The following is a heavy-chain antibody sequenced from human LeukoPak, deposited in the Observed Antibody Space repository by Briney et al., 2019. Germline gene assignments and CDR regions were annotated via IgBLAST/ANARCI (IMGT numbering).Heavy chain of an antibody. D-gene: IGHD3-22*01. Sequence: GGSLRLSCAASGFTFSSYAMSWVRQAPGKGLEWVSTISGSGGNTYYADSVKGRFTISRDNAKNSLYLQMNSLRAEDTAVYYCATGPQWYYDSSGYPLDYWGQGTLVTVSS. J-gene: IGHJ4*02. V-gene: IGHV3-23*01. CDR3: ATGPQWYYDSSGYPLDY. CDR1: GFTFSSYA. CDR2: ISGSGGNT.